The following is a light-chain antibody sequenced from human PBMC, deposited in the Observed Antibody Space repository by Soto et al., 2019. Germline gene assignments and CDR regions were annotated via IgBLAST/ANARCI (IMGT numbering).Light chain of an antibody. J-gene: IGLJ1*01. CDR3: CSYAGDFYV. CDR2: DVS. V-gene: IGLV2-11*01. CDR1: TSDVGGYDY. Sequence: QSALTQPRSVSGSPGQSVAISCTGTTSDVGGYDYVSWHQQHPGKAPELIIFDVSKRPSGVPDRFSGSKSVNTASLTISGLQAEDEADYFCCSYAGDFYVFGSGTKLTVL.